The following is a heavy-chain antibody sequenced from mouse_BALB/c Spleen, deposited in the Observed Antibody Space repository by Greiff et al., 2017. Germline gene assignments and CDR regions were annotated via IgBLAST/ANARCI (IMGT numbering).Heavy chain of an antibody. J-gene: IGHJ3*01. V-gene: IGHV2-6-7*01. Sequence: QVQLKESGPGLVAPSQSLSITCTVPGFSLTGYGVNWVRQPPGKGLVWLGMIWGDGSTDYNSALKSRLSISKDNSKSQVFLKMNSLQTDDTARYYCARERRANWDPFAYWSQGTLVTVSA. CDR3: ARERRANWDPFAY. CDR2: IWGDGST. CDR1: GFSLTGYG. D-gene: IGHD4-1*01.